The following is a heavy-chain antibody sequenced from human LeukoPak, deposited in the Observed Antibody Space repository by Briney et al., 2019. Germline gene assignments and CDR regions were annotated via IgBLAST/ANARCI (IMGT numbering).Heavy chain of an antibody. D-gene: IGHD3-22*01. CDR2: IGGYDGDR. CDR3: ARDLWNFYDSSGYYRDFDY. Sequence: ASVKVSCKASGFSFISYGFSWVRQAPGQGLEWMGWIGGYDGDRHYAQQFQGRVTITTDTSTSTAYMELRSLRSDDTVVYYCARDLWNFYDSSGYYRDFDYWGQGTLVTVSS. CDR1: GFSFISYG. J-gene: IGHJ4*02. V-gene: IGHV1-18*01.